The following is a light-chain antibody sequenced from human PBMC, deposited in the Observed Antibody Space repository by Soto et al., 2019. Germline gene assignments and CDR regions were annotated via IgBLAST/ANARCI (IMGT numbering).Light chain of an antibody. Sequence: QSALTQPASVSGSPGQSITISCTGTSSDVGGYNYVSWYQQQPGKAPKLMIYDVSNRPSGVSSRFSVSKSGNTVSLTISGLQAEDEADYYCSSYTSSSNLHVVFGGGTKLIVL. CDR3: SSYTSSSNLHVV. J-gene: IGLJ2*01. CDR2: DVS. V-gene: IGLV2-14*01. CDR1: SSDVGGYNY.